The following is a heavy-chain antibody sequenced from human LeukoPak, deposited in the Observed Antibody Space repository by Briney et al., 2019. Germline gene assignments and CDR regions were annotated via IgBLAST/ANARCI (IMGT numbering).Heavy chain of an antibody. D-gene: IGHD2/OR15-2a*01. CDR2: ISSSSTI. J-gene: IGHJ4*02. CDR3: AREGPRGNSQFDY. V-gene: IGHV3-48*01. CDR1: GFTFSSYS. Sequence: GGSLRLSCAASGFTFSSYSMNWVRQAPGKGLEWVSYISSSSTIYYADSVKGRFTISRDNSKNTLYLQMNSLRAEDTAVYYCAREGPRGNSQFDYWGQGTLVTVSS.